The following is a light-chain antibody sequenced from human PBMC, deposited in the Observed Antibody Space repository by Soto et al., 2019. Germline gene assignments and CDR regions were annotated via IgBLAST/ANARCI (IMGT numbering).Light chain of an antibody. CDR1: QSISRS. V-gene: IGKV1-5*01. J-gene: IGKJ3*01. Sequence: DIQMTQSPSTLSASVGDRVTITCRASQSISRSLAWYQQKPGKAPNLLIYDASSLEGGVPSRFSGSGFGTEFTLPITNLQPADFATYYCQQYSDFLISFGPGTTVDF. CDR3: QQYSDFLIS. CDR2: DAS.